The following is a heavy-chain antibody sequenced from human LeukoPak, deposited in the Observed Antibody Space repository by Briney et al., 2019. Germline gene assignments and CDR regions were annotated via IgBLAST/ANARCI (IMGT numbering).Heavy chain of an antibody. CDR1: GFTFSSYS. CDR2: ISTSSSYI. V-gene: IGHV3-21*01. Sequence: PGGSLRLSCAGSGFTFSSYSMSWIRQAPGKGLEWVSSISTSSSYIYYADSVKGRFTISRDNAKNSLYLQMNSLRAEDTAVYYCARATWDPNYYYYMDVWGKGTTVTIFS. D-gene: IGHD1-26*01. CDR3: ARATWDPNYYYYMDV. J-gene: IGHJ6*03.